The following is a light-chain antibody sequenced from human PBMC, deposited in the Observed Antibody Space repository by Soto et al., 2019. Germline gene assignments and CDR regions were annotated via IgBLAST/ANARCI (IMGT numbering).Light chain of an antibody. J-gene: IGKJ5*01. Sequence: EMVMPHSPATLSLSPGERATLSCRASQSVSSSYLAWYQQKPGQAPRLLIYGASNRATGIPARFSGSASGTDFTLTISSLEPEDFAVYYCQDRITFGQGTRLEIK. V-gene: IGKV3D-20*02. CDR2: GAS. CDR1: QSVSSSY. CDR3: QDRIT.